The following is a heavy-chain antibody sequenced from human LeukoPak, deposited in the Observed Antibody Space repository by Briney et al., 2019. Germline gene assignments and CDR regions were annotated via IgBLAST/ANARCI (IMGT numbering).Heavy chain of an antibody. V-gene: IGHV3-23*01. D-gene: IGHD5-18*01. J-gene: IGHJ4*02. CDR1: GFTFNKYA. Sequence: PGRSLRLSCAASGFTFNKYAMSWVRQAPGKGLEWVSAISGSGGSTYYADSVKGRFTISRDNSKNTLYLQMNSLRAEDTAVYYCAKVSASGYSYGPFDYWGQGTLVTVSS. CDR2: ISGSGGST. CDR3: AKVSASGYSYGPFDY.